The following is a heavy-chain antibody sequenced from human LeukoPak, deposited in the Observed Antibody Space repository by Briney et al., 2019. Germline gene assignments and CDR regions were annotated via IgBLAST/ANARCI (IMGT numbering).Heavy chain of an antibody. CDR1: GGYISSGGYY. V-gene: IGHV4-31*03. CDR3: AGEQGYCDYHLQCGGIYNLFDP. Sequence: PAETLSLTCTVSGGYISSGGYYLSWTRQRPGTGLEWIGHTYCSGITYYNPSLTSRLNISVDQSKNQLSVKLSSVPAADPAVYFCAGEQGYCDYHLQCGGIYNLFDPWGQGTLVTVSS. CDR2: TYCSGIT. D-gene: IGHD2-15*01. J-gene: IGHJ5*02.